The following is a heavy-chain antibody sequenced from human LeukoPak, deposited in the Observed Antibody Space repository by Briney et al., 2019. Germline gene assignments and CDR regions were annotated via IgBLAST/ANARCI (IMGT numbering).Heavy chain of an antibody. CDR2: IKSKTDGGTI. CDR3: TKGMATISY. Sequence: GGSLRLSCAASGFTFSDAWVSWVRQAPGKGLEWVGRIKSKTDGGTIDYAAPVNGRFTISRDDSKNTLYLQMNSLKTEDTAVYYCTKGMATISYWGQGTLVTVSS. CDR1: GFTFSDAW. D-gene: IGHD5-24*01. J-gene: IGHJ4*02. V-gene: IGHV3-15*01.